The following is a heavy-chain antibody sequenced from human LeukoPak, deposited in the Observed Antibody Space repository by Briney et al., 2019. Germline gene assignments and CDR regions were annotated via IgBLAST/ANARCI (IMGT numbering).Heavy chain of an antibody. CDR1: GYTFTTYE. D-gene: IGHD1-14*01. J-gene: IGHJ5*02. Sequence: ASVKVSCKTSGYTFTTYEINWVRQAAGQGLEWMGWMHPNSGSIDYAQKFQGRVTMTRDTSPNTAYVELSSLRSEDTAVYYCTRGPRNDPWGQGTLVIVSS. V-gene: IGHV1-8*01. CDR3: TRGPRNDP. CDR2: MHPNSGSI.